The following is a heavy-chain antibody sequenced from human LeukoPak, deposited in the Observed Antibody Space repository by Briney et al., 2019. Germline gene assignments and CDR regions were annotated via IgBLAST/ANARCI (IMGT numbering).Heavy chain of an antibody. V-gene: IGHV3-23*01. Sequence: GGSLRLSCAASGFTFSSYAMSWVRQAPGKGLEWVSAASGMGSTYYADPVKGGFTISRDNSKNTLYLQMHILRAEDTAVYYCESGLYSSSPWGQGTVVTVSS. CDR3: ESGLYSSSP. CDR2: ASGMGST. D-gene: IGHD6-6*01. J-gene: IGHJ4*02. CDR1: GFTFSSYA.